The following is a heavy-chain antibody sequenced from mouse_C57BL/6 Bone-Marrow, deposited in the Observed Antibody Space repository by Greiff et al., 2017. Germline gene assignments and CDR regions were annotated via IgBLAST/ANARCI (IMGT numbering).Heavy chain of an antibody. V-gene: IGHV5-16*01. Sequence: EVHLVESEGGLVQPGSSMKLSCTASGFTFSDYYMAWVRQVPEKGLEWVANINYDGSSTYYLDSLKSRFIISRDNAKNILYLQMSSLKSEDTATYYCARDSYGNFYYWYFDVWGTGTTVTVSS. CDR3: ARDSYGNFYYWYFDV. CDR2: INYDGSST. J-gene: IGHJ1*03. D-gene: IGHD2-1*01. CDR1: GFTFSDYY.